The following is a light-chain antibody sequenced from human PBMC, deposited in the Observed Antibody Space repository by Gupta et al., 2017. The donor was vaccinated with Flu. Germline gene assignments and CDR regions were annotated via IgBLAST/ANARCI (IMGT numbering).Light chain of an antibody. J-gene: IGLJ1*01. Sequence: QSVLAQPPSASETPGQRVTISCSGSSPNIGSNPVNWYQQVPGTAPNLLIYVNYKRPSGVPARCSGSKSGTSASLAISGLQSEDEADYYCAAWDDSLNGHYVFGTGTKVTVL. CDR1: SPNIGSNP. V-gene: IGLV1-44*01. CDR2: VNY. CDR3: AAWDDSLNGHYV.